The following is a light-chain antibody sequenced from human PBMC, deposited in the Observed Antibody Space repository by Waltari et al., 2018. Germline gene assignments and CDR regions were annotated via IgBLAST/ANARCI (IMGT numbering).Light chain of an antibody. V-gene: IGLV2-18*02. J-gene: IGLJ1*01. CDR3: SSFTSSTTYV. CDR2: EVT. Sequence: QSALTQPPSVSRSPGQSVTISCTGSSSDVGAYNRIPWYQQPPGSAPKLMIYEVTNRPSGVPHRFSGSKSGNTASLTISGLQAEDEADYYCSSFTSSTTYVFGTGTKVTVL. CDR1: SSDVGAYNR.